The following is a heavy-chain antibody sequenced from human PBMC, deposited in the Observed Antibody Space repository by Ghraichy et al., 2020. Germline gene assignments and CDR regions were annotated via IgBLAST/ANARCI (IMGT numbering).Heavy chain of an antibody. Sequence: GGSLRLSCAASGFTFSSYSMNWVRQAPGKGLEWVSSISSSSSYIYYADSVKGRFTISRDNAKNSLYLQMNSLRAEDTAVYYCARTKSTVTTPYFDYWGQGTLVTVSS. CDR2: ISSSSSYI. V-gene: IGHV3-21*01. D-gene: IGHD4-17*01. CDR1: GFTFSSYS. J-gene: IGHJ4*02. CDR3: ARTKSTVTTPYFDY.